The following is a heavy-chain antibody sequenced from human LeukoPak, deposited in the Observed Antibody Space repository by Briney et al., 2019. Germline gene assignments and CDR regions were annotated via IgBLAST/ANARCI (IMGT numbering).Heavy chain of an antibody. CDR1: GYTFTSYD. V-gene: IGHV1-8*03. CDR3: ARGTHGLLSYYYYMDV. D-gene: IGHD2-2*01. Sequence: ASVKVSCKASGYTFTSYDINWVRQATGQGLEWMGWMNPNSGNTGYAQKFQGRVTITRNTSISTAYMELSSLRSEDTAVYYCARGTHGLLSYYYYMDVWGKGTTVTVSS. J-gene: IGHJ6*03. CDR2: MNPNSGNT.